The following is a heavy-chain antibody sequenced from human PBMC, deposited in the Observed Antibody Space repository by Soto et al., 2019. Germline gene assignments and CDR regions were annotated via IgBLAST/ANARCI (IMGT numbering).Heavy chain of an antibody. J-gene: IGHJ3*02. CDR3: NKDPYSSSNSCYSGGDTFHI. CDR2: ISNDGSNK. Sequence: PGWSLRLSCAASGFTFSSYGMHWVRHAPGKGPEGLAFISNDGSNKYFADSVKGRFTISRDNSKNTLSLQMNSLRAEDKAVYYCNKDPYSSSNSCYSGGDTFHIWGQGSMVTVSS. V-gene: IGHV3-30*18. D-gene: IGHD2-2*01. CDR1: GFTFSSYG.